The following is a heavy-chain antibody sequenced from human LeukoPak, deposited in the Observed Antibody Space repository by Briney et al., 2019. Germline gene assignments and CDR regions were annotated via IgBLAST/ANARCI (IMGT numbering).Heavy chain of an antibody. J-gene: IGHJ4*02. CDR2: ISSSSSTI. V-gene: IGHV3-48*01. CDR3: ARDESTYYYDSSGYTYYFDY. CDR1: GFTFSSYS. D-gene: IGHD3-22*01. Sequence: RGSLRLSCAASGFTFSSYSMNWVRQAPGKGLEWGSYISSSSSTIYYADSVKGRFTISRDNAKNSPYLQMNSLRAEDTAVYYCARDESTYYYDSSGYTYYFDYWGQGTLVTVSS.